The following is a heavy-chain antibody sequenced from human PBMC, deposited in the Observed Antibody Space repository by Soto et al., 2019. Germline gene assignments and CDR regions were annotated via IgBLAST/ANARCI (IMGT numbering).Heavy chain of an antibody. J-gene: IGHJ6*03. CDR1: GYTFTGYY. Sequence: ASVKVSCKASGYTFTGYYMHWVRQAPGQGLEWMGWINPNSGGTNYAQKFQGWVTMTRDTSISTAYMELSRLRSDDTAVYYCARGEGFSSSSHYYYYMDVRGKGTTVTVSS. CDR2: INPNSGGT. CDR3: ARGEGFSSSSHYYYYMDV. D-gene: IGHD6-6*01. V-gene: IGHV1-2*04.